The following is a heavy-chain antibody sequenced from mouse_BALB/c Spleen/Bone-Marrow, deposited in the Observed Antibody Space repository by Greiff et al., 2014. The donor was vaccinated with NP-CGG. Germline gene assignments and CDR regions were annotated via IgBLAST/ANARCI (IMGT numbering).Heavy chain of an antibody. Sequence: QVQLQQPGAELVRPGASVKLSCKASGYTFTSYWINWVKQRPGQGLEWIGNIYPSDSYTNYNRKFKDKATLTVDKSSSTAYMQLSSPTSEDSAVYYCTRVRGYGSRAWFAYWGQGTLVTVSA. CDR3: TRVRGYGSRAWFAY. D-gene: IGHD1-1*01. CDR1: GYTFTSYW. J-gene: IGHJ3*01. V-gene: IGHV1-69*02. CDR2: IYPSDSYT.